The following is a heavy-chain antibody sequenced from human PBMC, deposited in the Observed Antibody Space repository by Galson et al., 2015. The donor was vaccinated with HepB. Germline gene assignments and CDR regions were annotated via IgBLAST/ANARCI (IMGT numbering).Heavy chain of an antibody. CDR3: AREYYDSSGYSGVVY. D-gene: IGHD3-22*01. J-gene: IGHJ4*02. CDR2: ISSSSSYT. CDR1: GFTFSDYY. Sequence: SLRLSCAASGFTFSDYYMSWIRQAPGKGLEWVSYISSSSSYTNYADSVKGRFTISRDNAKNSLYLQMNSLRAEDTAVYYCAREYYDSSGYSGVVYWGQGTLVTVSS. V-gene: IGHV3-11*06.